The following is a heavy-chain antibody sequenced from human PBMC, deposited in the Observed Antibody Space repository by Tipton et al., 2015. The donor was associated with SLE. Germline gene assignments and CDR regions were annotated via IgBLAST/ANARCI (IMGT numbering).Heavy chain of an antibody. CDR2: INHSGST. J-gene: IGHJ4*02. V-gene: IGHV4-34*01. CDR1: GGSFSGYY. CDR3: ASEGIAGIDY. D-gene: IGHD6-13*01. Sequence: TLSLTCAVYGGSFSGYYWNWIRQSPGKGLEWIGEINHSGSTNYNPSLKSRVTISVDTSKNQFSLKLSSVTAADTAVYYCASEGIAGIDYWGQGALVTVSS.